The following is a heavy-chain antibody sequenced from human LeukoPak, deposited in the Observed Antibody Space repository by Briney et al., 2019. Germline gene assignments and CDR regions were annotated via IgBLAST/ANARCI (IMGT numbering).Heavy chain of an antibody. D-gene: IGHD1-14*01. CDR1: GYTFTSYY. V-gene: IGHV1-46*01. Sequence: GASVKVSCKASGYTFTSYYMHWVRQAPGQGLEWMGIINPSGGSTSYAQKFQGRVTMTRDTSTSTVYMELSSLRSEDTAVYYCARDGNGRPGRLAEPSFDPWGQGTLVTVSS. CDR2: INPSGGST. J-gene: IGHJ5*02. CDR3: ARDGNGRPGRLAEPSFDP.